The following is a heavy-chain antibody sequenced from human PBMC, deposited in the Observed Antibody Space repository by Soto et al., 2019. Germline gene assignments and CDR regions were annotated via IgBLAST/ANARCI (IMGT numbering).Heavy chain of an antibody. Sequence: QDQLVQSGAEEKKPGASVKVSCKASGYTFTSYAMHWVRRAPGQRLEWMGCINAGNGNTEYSQKFQGRVTITRDTSASTAYMELSSLRSEDTAVYYCASFSKVYYYYGMDVWGQGTTVTVSS. CDR1: GYTFTSYA. CDR3: ASFSKVYYYYGMDV. V-gene: IGHV1-3*05. J-gene: IGHJ6*02. CDR2: INAGNGNT.